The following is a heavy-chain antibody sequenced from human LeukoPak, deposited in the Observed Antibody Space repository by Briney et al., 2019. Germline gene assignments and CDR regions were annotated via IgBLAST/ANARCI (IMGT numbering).Heavy chain of an antibody. CDR1: GFTFSSYA. J-gene: IGHJ4*02. D-gene: IGHD2-15*01. CDR2: ISGSGGST. Sequence: PGGSLRLSCAASGFTFSSYAMSWVRQAPGMGLEWVSAISGSGGSTYYADSVKGRFTISRDNSKNTLYLQMNSLRAEDTAVYYCAKDFIVVVVAATRLDYWGQGTLVTVSS. CDR3: AKDFIVVVVAATRLDY. V-gene: IGHV3-23*01.